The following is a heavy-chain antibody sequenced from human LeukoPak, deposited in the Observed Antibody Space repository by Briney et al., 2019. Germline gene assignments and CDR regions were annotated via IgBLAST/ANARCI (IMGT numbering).Heavy chain of an antibody. CDR2: ISHSGSP. CDR3: ARDSIAGYSLSW. J-gene: IGHJ4*02. D-gene: IGHD3-9*01. Sequence: SETLSLTCGVSGGFIINGKWWSWVRQPPGKGLEWIGEISHSGSPNYNPSLKGRLTISVDTAKNQFSLKLSSVTAADAAVYYCARDSIAGYSLSWWGQGTLVTVSS. V-gene: IGHV4/OR15-8*01. CDR1: GGFIINGKW.